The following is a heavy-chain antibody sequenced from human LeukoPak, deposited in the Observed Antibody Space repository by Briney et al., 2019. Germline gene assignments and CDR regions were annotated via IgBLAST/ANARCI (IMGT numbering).Heavy chain of an antibody. V-gene: IGHV3-30*04. Sequence: GGSLRLSCAASGFTFSTYAMHWVRLAPGKGLEWVALTSYDGSNKYYADSVKGRFTISRDNSKNTLYLQMNSLRAEDTAVYYCAKDTPAAIGWFDPWGQGTLVTVSS. CDR3: AKDTPAAIGWFDP. J-gene: IGHJ5*02. CDR2: TSYDGSNK. CDR1: GFTFSTYA. D-gene: IGHD2-2*01.